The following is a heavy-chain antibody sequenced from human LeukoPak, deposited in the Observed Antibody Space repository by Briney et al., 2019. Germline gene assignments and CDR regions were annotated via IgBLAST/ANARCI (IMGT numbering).Heavy chain of an antibody. Sequence: AGGSLRLSCAASGFTFSSYWMSWVRQAPGKGLEWVANIKQDGSEKYYVDSVKGRFTISRDNAKNSLYLQMNSLRAEDTAVYYCARVGTRVITTMSGYPWQFPTRYDAFDIWGQGTMVTVSS. D-gene: IGHD3-22*01. CDR2: IKQDGSEK. CDR1: GFTFSSYW. V-gene: IGHV3-7*01. CDR3: ARVGTRVITTMSGYPWQFPTRYDAFDI. J-gene: IGHJ3*02.